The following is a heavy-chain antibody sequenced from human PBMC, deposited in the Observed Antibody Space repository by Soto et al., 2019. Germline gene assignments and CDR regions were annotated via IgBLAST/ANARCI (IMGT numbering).Heavy chain of an antibody. V-gene: IGHV4-59*12. J-gene: IGHJ5*02. CDR1: GGSISSYY. CDR2: IYHSGST. CDR3: ARGLNCSSTSCYKAGFDP. D-gene: IGHD2-2*02. Sequence: PSETLSLTCTVSGGSISSYYWSWIRQPPGKGLEWIGDIYHSGSTNYNPSLKSRVTISVDTSKNQFSLKLSSVIAADTAVYYCARGLNCSSTSCYKAGFDPWGQGTLVTVSS.